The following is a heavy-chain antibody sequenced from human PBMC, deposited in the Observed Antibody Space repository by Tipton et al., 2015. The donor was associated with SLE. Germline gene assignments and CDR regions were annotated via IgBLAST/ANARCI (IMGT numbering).Heavy chain of an antibody. Sequence: QVQLVQSGAEVKKPGASVKVSCKASGYSFTNYGISWVRQDPGQGLEWTGWISGHNGNTNYAQKLQDRVTVTTDTSTSTAFVELRSLRSDDTAIYYCARAEGRYCGGNCYIDYWGQGTLVNVSS. CDR1: GYSFTNYG. CDR3: ARAEGRYCGGNCYIDY. CDR2: ISGHNGNT. V-gene: IGHV1-18*01. D-gene: IGHD2-21*01. J-gene: IGHJ4*02.